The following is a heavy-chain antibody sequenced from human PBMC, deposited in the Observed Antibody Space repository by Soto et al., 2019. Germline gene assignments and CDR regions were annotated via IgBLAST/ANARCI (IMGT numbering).Heavy chain of an antibody. CDR1: GGSISSYY. D-gene: IGHD2-15*01. V-gene: IGHV4-59*01. Sequence: PSETLSLTCTVSGGSISSYYWSWIRQPPGKGLEWLGYLYYSGSTNYNPSLKSRVTISVDKSKNQFSLKLSSVTAADTAVYYSARVICSGGSCYLDYWGQGTLVTVFS. J-gene: IGHJ4*02. CDR2: LYYSGST. CDR3: ARVICSGGSCYLDY.